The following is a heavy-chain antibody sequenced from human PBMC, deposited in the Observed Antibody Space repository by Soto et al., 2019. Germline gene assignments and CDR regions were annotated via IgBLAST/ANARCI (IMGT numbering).Heavy chain of an antibody. V-gene: IGHV3-30*04. J-gene: IGHJ4*02. Sequence: QVQLLEPGGGMVQPGRSLRLSCAASRFTLSNYAMAWVRQAPGKGLEWLALISYGGNNKDYADSVKGRFTISRDNSKNTLYLQMNGLRREDTAVYYCARSVGDAPFDYWGQGTLVTVSS. CDR1: RFTLSNYA. CDR2: ISYGGNNK. CDR3: ARSVGDAPFDY. D-gene: IGHD1-26*01.